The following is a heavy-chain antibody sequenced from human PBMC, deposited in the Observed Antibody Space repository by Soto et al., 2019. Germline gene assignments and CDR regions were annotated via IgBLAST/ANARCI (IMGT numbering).Heavy chain of an antibody. CDR1: GFTFSSYS. Sequence: GGSLRLSCAASGFTFSSYSMNWVRQAPGKGLEWVSSISSSSSYIYYADSVKGRFTISRDNAKNSLYLQMNSLRAEDTAVYYCARDSSGYSGYEIDYWGQGTLVTVSS. D-gene: IGHD5-12*01. CDR2: ISSSSSYI. J-gene: IGHJ4*02. V-gene: IGHV3-21*01. CDR3: ARDSSGYSGYEIDY.